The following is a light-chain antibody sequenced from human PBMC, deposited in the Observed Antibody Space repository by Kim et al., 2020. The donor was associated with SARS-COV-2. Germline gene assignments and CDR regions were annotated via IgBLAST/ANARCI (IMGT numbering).Light chain of an antibody. V-gene: IGKV3-11*01. CDR2: EAS. Sequence: PGERATPSARAVQSVSRSCPWYKKNPAPAPSLPTYEASKRATGIQARFRGSGSGTDFPLTLSSRGPEDFAVYYCQKRRNGPLTFGGGTKVDIK. CDR1: QSVSRS. CDR3: QKRRNGPLT. J-gene: IGKJ4*01.